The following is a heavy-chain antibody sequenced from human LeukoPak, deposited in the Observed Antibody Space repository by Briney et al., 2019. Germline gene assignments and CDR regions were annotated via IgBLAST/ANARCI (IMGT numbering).Heavy chain of an antibody. V-gene: IGHV4-4*07. Sequence: SETLSLTCAVSGGSISSYYWSWFRQPPGKGLEWIGRIYTSGSTNYNPSLKSRVTMSVDTSKNQFSLKLSSVTATDTAVYYCARGSQIYYYYGMDVWGQGATVTVSS. CDR1: GGSISSYY. CDR2: IYTSGST. CDR3: ARGSQIYYYYGMDV. J-gene: IGHJ6*02. D-gene: IGHD6-13*01.